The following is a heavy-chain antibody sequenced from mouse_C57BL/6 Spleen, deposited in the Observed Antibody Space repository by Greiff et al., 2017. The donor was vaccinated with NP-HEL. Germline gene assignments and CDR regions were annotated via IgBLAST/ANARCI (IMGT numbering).Heavy chain of an antibody. CDR1: GYTFTSYG. D-gene: IGHD1-1*01. CDR2: IYPRSGNT. V-gene: IGHV1-81*01. Sequence: QVQLQQSGAELARPGASVKLSCKASGYTFTSYGISWVKQRTGQGLEWIGEIYPRSGNTYYNEKFKGKATLTADKSCSTAYMEIRSLTSEDSAVYLCSRYYYGSREAWCAYWGQGTLVTVSA. J-gene: IGHJ3*01. CDR3: SRYYYGSREAWCAY.